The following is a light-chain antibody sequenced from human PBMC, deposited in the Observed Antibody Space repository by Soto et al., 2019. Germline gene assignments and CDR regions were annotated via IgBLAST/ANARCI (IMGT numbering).Light chain of an antibody. CDR3: SSYAGSSNV. CDR2: EVN. Sequence: QSVLTQPPSASGSPGQSVAISCTGTSSDVGGYNDVSWYQQHPGKAPKLMIYEVNKRPSGVPDRFSGSKSGNTASLTVSGLQAEDDADYYCSSYAGSSNVFGTGTKLTVL. CDR1: SSDVGGYND. J-gene: IGLJ1*01. V-gene: IGLV2-8*01.